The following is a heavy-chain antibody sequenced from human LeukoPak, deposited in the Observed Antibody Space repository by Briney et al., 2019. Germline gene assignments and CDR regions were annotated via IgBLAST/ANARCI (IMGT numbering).Heavy chain of an antibody. D-gene: IGHD6-13*01. J-gene: IGHJ5*02. CDR2: ISYDGSNK. CDR1: GFTFSSYA. Sequence: GGSLRLSCAASGFTFSSYAMHWVRQAPGKGLEWVAVISYDGSNKYYADSVKGRFTISRDNSKNTLYLQMNSLRAEDTAVYYCARDPGGSSSSSGFDPWGQGTLVTVSS. CDR3: ARDPGGSSSSSGFDP. V-gene: IGHV3-30-3*01.